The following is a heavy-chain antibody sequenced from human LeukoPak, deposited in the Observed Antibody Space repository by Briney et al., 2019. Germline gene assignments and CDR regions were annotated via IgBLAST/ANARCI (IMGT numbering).Heavy chain of an antibody. V-gene: IGHV3-74*01. CDR3: SRGLDA. CDR2: INGDGSST. CDR1: GFTFSSDW. J-gene: IGHJ4*02. D-gene: IGHD5-12*01. Sequence: PGGSLRLSCAASGFTFSSDWLHWVGQAPGKGLVCVSYINGDGSSTNYADSVRGRFTISRDNAKKTLYLQMNSLRDEDTAVYYCSRGLDAWGLGTLVTVSS.